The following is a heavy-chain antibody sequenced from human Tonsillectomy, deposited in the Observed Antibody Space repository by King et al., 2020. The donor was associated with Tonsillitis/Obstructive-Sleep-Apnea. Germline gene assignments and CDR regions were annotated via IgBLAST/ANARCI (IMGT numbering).Heavy chain of an antibody. D-gene: IGHD3-16*01. CDR1: GFTFSSYS. CDR2: SSAGGDST. V-gene: IGHV3-23*04. J-gene: IGHJ4*02. Sequence: VQLVESGGGLVQPGGSLRLSCAASGFTFSSYSMTWVRQAPGKGLEWVSASSAGGDSTSYADAVKGRFTISRDNSKNTVYLQMNSLRAEDTALYYCAKGGGVGAFDYWGQGTLVTVSS. CDR3: AKGGGVGAFDY.